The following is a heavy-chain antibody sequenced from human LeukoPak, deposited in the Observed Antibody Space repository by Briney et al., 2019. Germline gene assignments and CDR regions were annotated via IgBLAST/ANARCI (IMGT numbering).Heavy chain of an antibody. CDR3: AGLSWDNWFDP. CDR2: IQYDGSNK. J-gene: IGHJ5*02. Sequence: GGSLRLSCAASGFTFCSYGMHWVRQAPGKGLEWVAFIQYDGSNKYYADSVKGRFTISRDNSKNTLYLQMNSLRAEDTAVYYCAGLSWDNWFDPWGQGTLVTVSS. CDR1: GFTFCSYG. D-gene: IGHD3-16*01. V-gene: IGHV3-30*02.